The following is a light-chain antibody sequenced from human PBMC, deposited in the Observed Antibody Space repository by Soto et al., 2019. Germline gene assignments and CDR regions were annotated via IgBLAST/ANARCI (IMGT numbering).Light chain of an antibody. V-gene: IGLV2-14*01. CDR1: KNDIGSSDY. CDR3: QSYDSSLSGHV. CDR2: GVS. J-gene: IGLJ1*01. Sequence: QSALTQPASVSASPGQSITISCTGGKNDIGSSDYVSWYQQHPGKAPKLIIYGVSNRPSGTSDRFSGSKSGNTASLTISGLQADDEADYYCQSYDSSLSGHVFGTGTKVT.